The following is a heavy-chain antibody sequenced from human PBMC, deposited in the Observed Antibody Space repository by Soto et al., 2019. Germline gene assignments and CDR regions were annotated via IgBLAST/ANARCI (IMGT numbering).Heavy chain of an antibody. J-gene: IGHJ3*02. CDR2: ISYDGSNK. CDR3: AKDWEYCGGDCYAQGDAFDI. V-gene: IGHV3-30*18. Sequence: QVQLVESGGGVVQPGRSLRLSCAASGFTFSSYGMHWVRQAPGKGLEWVAVISYDGSNKYYADSVKGRFTISRDNSKNTLYLQMNSLRAEDTAVYYCAKDWEYCGGDCYAQGDAFDISGQGTMVTVSS. D-gene: IGHD2-21*01. CDR1: GFTFSSYG.